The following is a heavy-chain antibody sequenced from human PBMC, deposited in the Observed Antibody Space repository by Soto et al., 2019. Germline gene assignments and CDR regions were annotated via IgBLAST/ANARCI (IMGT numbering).Heavy chain of an antibody. CDR3: AREAATNWYFEL. CDR2: ISSSSSTI. Sequence: EVQLVESGGGLVQPGGSLRLSCAASGFTFSSYSMNWVRQAPGKGLEWVSYISSSSSTIYYADSVKGRFTISRDNAKNSLYLQMNSLRAEDTAVYYCAREAATNWYFELWGRGTLVTVSS. V-gene: IGHV3-48*01. CDR1: GFTFSSYS. D-gene: IGHD2-15*01. J-gene: IGHJ2*01.